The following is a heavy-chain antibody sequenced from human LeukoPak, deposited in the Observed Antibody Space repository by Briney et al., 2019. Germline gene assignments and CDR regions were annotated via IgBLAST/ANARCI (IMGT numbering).Heavy chain of an antibody. CDR3: ARSSSWYWLDY. V-gene: IGHV1-46*01. D-gene: IGHD6-13*01. CDR2: INPSGGST. J-gene: IGHJ4*02. Sequence: ASVKVSCKASGYTFTSDYMHWVRQAPGQGLEWMGIINPSGGSTSYAQKFQGRVTMTRNTSTSTVYMELSSLRSEDTAVYYCARSSSWYWLDYWGQGTLVTVSS. CDR1: GYTFTSDY.